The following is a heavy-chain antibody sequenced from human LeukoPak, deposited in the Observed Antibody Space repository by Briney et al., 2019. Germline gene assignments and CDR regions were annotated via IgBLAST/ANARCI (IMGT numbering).Heavy chain of an antibody. J-gene: IGHJ2*01. V-gene: IGHV3-33*01. D-gene: IGHD2-21*02. CDR1: GFTFSSYG. CDR2: IWYDGSNK. CDR3: ARSDYCGGDCYEIGYFDL. Sequence: GGSLRLSCAASGFTFSSYGMHWVRQAPGKGLEWVAVIWYDGSNKYYADSVKGRFTISRDNSKNTLYLQMNSLRAEDTAVYYCARSDYCGGDCYEIGYFDLWGRGTLATVSS.